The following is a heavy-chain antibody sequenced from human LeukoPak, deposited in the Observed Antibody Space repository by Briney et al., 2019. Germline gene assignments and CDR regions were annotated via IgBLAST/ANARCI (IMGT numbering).Heavy chain of an antibody. CDR1: GYTFTSYG. CDR2: ISAYNGNT. D-gene: IGHD3-3*01. CDR3: ARTQRFLEWLSSFDY. V-gene: IGHV1-18*01. J-gene: IGHJ4*02. Sequence: GASVKVSCKASGYTFTSYGISWVRQAPGQGLEWMGWISAYNGNTNYAQKLQGRVTMTTDTSTSTAYMELRSLRSDDTAVYYCARTQRFLEWLSSFDYWGQGTLVTVSS.